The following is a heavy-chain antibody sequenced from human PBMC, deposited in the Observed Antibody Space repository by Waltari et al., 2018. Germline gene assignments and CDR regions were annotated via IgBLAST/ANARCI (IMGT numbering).Heavy chain of an antibody. CDR1: GGSFSGYY. V-gene: IGHV4-34*01. CDR2: INHSGST. Sequence: QVQLQQWGAGLLKPSETLSLTCAVYGGSFSGYYWSWIRQPPGTGLGWIGEINHSGSTNYNPSLKSRVTISVDTSKNQFSLKLSSVTAADTAVYYCARGGGAAYSSSWYRGNNWFDPWGQGTLVTVSS. D-gene: IGHD6-13*01. J-gene: IGHJ5*02. CDR3: ARGGGAAYSSSWYRGNNWFDP.